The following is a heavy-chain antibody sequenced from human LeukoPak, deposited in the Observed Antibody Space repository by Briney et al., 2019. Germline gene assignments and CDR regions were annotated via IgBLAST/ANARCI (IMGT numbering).Heavy chain of an antibody. CDR1: GNTFTTNG. D-gene: IGHD2-2*03. Sequence: GASVKDSCKASGNTFTTNGISWVRQAPGQGLEWMGWVSADNGDTNYAQKIEDRVTVTTDTSTSTAYMELRSLRSDDTAVYYCARVSGYFSTTSYSHFDYWGQGTLVTVSS. CDR3: ARVSGYFSTTSYSHFDY. CDR2: VSADNGDT. J-gene: IGHJ4*02. V-gene: IGHV1-18*01.